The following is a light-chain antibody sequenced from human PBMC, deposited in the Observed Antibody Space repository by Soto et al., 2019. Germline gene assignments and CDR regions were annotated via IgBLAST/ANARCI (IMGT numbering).Light chain of an antibody. CDR3: SSYTSSSTLVV. V-gene: IGLV2-14*01. Sequence: QSVLTQPASVSGSLGQSITISCTGTSSDVGAYQYVSWYQQHPGKAPKLMIYEVSNRPSGVSNRFSGSKSGKTASLTISGLQAEDEADYYCSSYTSSSTLVVFGGGTKLTVL. J-gene: IGLJ2*01. CDR2: EVS. CDR1: SSDVGAYQY.